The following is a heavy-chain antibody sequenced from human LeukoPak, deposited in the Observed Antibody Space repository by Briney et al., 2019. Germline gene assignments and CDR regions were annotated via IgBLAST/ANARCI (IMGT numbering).Heavy chain of an antibody. CDR3: AKIGAVAGHFDY. Sequence: GGSLRLSCAASGFTFSSYGMHWVRQAPGKGLEWVAFIRYDGSDKYYADSVKGRFTISRDNSENTLYLQMNSLRGEDTAVYYCAKIGAVAGHFDYWGQGTLVTVSS. CDR1: GFTFSSYG. J-gene: IGHJ4*02. CDR2: IRYDGSDK. V-gene: IGHV3-30*02. D-gene: IGHD6-19*01.